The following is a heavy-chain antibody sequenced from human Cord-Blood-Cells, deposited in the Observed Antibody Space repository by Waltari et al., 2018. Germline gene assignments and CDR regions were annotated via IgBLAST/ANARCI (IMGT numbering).Heavy chain of an antibody. CDR1: GFTFSSYS. V-gene: IGHV3-21*01. Sequence: EVQLVESGGGLVKPGGSLRLSCAASGFTFSSYSMNWVRQAPGKGLEWVSSISSSSSYIYYADSVKGRFTISRDNAKNSLYLQMNSLRAEDTAVYHCARETVQQAGTIDYWGQGTLVTVSS. CDR3: ARETVQQAGTIDY. J-gene: IGHJ4*02. CDR2: ISSSSSYI. D-gene: IGHD1-7*01.